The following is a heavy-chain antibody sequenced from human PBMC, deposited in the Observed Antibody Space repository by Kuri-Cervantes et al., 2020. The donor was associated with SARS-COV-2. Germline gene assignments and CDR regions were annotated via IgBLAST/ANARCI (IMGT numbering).Heavy chain of an antibody. CDR1: GFTCSGYS. CDR2: IDSSSYYI. V-gene: IGHV3-21*01. CDR3: ARGEVGELGEAFDY. Sequence: GGSLRLCCSASGFTCSGYSMNWIRQAPGKGLEWIASIDSSSYYIYHADSVKGRLTISRDNAKTSLYLQMNSLKPEDTAVYYCARGEVGELGEAFDYWGQGALVTVSS. J-gene: IGHJ4*02. D-gene: IGHD3-10*01.